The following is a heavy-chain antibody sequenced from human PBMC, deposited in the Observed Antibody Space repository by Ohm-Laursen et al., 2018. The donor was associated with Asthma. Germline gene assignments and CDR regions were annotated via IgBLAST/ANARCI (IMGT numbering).Heavy chain of an antibody. CDR2: FDPEDGET. D-gene: IGHD3-10*02. Sequence: GSSVKVSCKVSGYTLTELSMHWVRQAPGKGLEWMGGFDPEDGETIYAQKFQGRVTMTEDTSTDTAYMELSSLRSEDTAVYYCATVRRAILFGAPYFDYWGQGTLVTVSS. CDR1: GYTLTELS. V-gene: IGHV1-24*01. CDR3: ATVRRAILFGAPYFDY. J-gene: IGHJ4*02.